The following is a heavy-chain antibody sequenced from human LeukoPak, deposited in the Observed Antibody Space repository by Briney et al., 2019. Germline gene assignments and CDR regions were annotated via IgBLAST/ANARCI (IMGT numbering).Heavy chain of an antibody. Sequence: GGSLRLSCAASGFTFSSYAMSWVRQAPGKGLEWVSAISGSGGSTYYADSVKGRFTISRDNSKNTLYLQMNSLRAEDTAVYYCARGGMVRGLLFDYWGQGTLVTVSS. CDR1: GFTFSSYA. D-gene: IGHD3-10*01. J-gene: IGHJ4*02. V-gene: IGHV3-23*01. CDR2: ISGSGGST. CDR3: ARGGMVRGLLFDY.